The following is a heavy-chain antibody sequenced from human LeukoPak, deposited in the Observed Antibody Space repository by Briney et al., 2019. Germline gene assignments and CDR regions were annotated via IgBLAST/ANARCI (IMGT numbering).Heavy chain of an antibody. CDR1: GLTFSSYG. J-gene: IGHJ4*01. CDR2: ISYDGSNK. Sequence: PGGSLRLSCAASGLTFSSYGMHWVRQAPGKGLEWVAVISYDGSNKYYADSVKGRFTISRDNSKNTLYLQMNSLRAEDTAVYYCAKDPKGTAVAGFDYWGPGTLVTVSS. D-gene: IGHD6-19*01. CDR3: AKDPKGTAVAGFDY. V-gene: IGHV3-30*18.